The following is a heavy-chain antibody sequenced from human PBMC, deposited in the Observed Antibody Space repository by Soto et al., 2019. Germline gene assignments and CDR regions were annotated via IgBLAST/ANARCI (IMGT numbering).Heavy chain of an antibody. D-gene: IGHD4-17*01. J-gene: IGHJ6*02. V-gene: IGHV4-34*01. Sequence: SETLSLTCAVYGGSFSGYYWSWIRQPPGKGLEWIGEINHSGSTNYNPSLKSRVTISVDTSKNQFSLKLSSVTAADTAVYYCARGGGTTVTTFYYYCMDVWGQGTTVTVSS. CDR3: ARGGGTTVTTFYYYCMDV. CDR2: INHSGST. CDR1: GGSFSGYY.